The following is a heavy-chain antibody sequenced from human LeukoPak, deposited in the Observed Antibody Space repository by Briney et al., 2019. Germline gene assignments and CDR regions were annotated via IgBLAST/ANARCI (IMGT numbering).Heavy chain of an antibody. D-gene: IGHD6-19*01. J-gene: IGHJ5*01. V-gene: IGHV3-23*01. CDR3: AKPISGGLAVTADWFHP. CDR2: INANSGTT. CDR1: VLAFSVYV. Sequence: GGSLRLSCTASVLAFSVYVINWLRQPPGKGLEWVSTINANSGTTSYAASVRGRFTISRDNSKNTLYLQLNTLRADDTATYYCAKPISGGLAVTADWFHPWGQGTLVVVSS.